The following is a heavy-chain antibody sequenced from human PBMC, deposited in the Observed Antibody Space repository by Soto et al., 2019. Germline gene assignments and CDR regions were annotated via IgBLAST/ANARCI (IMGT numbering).Heavy chain of an antibody. D-gene: IGHD3-16*01. J-gene: IGHJ4*02. CDR1: GGSISSYY. V-gene: IGHV4-59*01. CDR2: ISYSGST. CDR3: ARRWGYYFDY. Sequence: PSETLSLTCTVSGGSISSYYWSWIRQPPGRGLEWIGYISYSGSTNYNPSLKSRVTISVDTSKNQFSLKLSSVTAADTAVYYCARRWGYYFDYWGQGTLVTVSS.